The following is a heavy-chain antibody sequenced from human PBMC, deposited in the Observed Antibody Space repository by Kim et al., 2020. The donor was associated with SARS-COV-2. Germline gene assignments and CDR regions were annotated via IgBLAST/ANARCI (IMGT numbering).Heavy chain of an antibody. CDR3: ARQVYYGGNSGWSGWFDP. J-gene: IGHJ5*02. V-gene: IGHV5-51*01. D-gene: IGHD4-17*01. CDR1: GYSFTSYS. CDR2: IYPGDSDT. Sequence: GESLKISCKGSGYSFTSYSIGWVRQMPGKGLEWMGIIYPGDSDTRYSPSFQGQVTISADKSISTAYLQWSSLKASDTAMYYCARQVYYGGNSGWSGWFDPWGQGTLVTVSS.